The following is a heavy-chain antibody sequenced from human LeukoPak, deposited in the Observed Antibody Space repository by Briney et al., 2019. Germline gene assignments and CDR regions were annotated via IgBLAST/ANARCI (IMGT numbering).Heavy chain of an antibody. CDR1: GFTFSNSW. V-gene: IGHV3-15*07. J-gene: IGHJ6*02. Sequence: GGSLRLSCAASGFTFSNSWMNRVRQAPGKGLEWVGRIKSKTDGGTTDYAAPVKGRFTISRDDSKNTLYLQMNSLKTEDTAVYYCMGGSNNYYYYYGMDVWGQGTTVTVSS. D-gene: IGHD2-15*01. CDR3: MGGSNNYYYYYGMDV. CDR2: IKSKTDGGTT.